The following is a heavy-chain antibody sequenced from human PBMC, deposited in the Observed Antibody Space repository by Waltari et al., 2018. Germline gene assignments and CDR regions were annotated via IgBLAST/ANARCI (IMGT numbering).Heavy chain of an antibody. CDR3: ARDSGSRTYTP. J-gene: IGHJ5*02. V-gene: IGHV4-59*01. D-gene: IGHD2-2*02. CDR1: GCSIHNYY. CDR2: IYYSGNT. Sequence: QVQLQESGPGLVKPSETLSLPCTVSGCSIHNYYWSWIRQPPGKGLEWIGYIYYSGNTNYNPSLKSRVTISVDTSKNQFSLKLNSVTAADTAIYYCARDSGSRTYTPWGQGTLVTVSS.